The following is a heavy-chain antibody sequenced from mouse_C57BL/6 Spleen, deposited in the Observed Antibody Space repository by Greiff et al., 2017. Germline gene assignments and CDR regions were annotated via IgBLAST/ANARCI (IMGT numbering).Heavy chain of an antibody. J-gene: IGHJ3*01. CDR3: ATDYTTAWFAY. CDR1: GFTFSDYG. D-gene: IGHD2-4*01. CDR2: ISSGSSTI. V-gene: IGHV5-17*01. Sequence: EVMLVESGGGLVKPGGSLKLSCAASGFTFSDYGMHWVRQAPEKGLEWVAYISSGSSTIYYADTVKGRFTISRDNAKNTLFLQMTSLRSEDTAMYYCATDYTTAWFAYWGQGTLVTVSA.